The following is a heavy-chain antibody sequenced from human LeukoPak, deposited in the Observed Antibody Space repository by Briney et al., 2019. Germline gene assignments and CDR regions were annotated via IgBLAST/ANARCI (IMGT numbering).Heavy chain of an antibody. Sequence: GGSLRLSCTASGFTFSSYAMTWVRQAPGKGLEWVSSISGDGGSTYYADSVKGRFTSSRDNSKNTLYLQMNSLRAEDTALYYCAKDRFTYYYGMDVWGQGTTVTVSS. J-gene: IGHJ6*02. D-gene: IGHD3-3*01. CDR2: ISGDGGST. CDR1: GFTFSSYA. CDR3: AKDRFTYYYGMDV. V-gene: IGHV3-23*01.